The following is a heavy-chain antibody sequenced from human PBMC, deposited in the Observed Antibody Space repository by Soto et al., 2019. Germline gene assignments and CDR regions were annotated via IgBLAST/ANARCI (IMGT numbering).Heavy chain of an antibody. CDR3: ARLRDRSGTASIYNGMDV. CDR1: GVSLTSHY. V-gene: IGHV4-59*11. CDR2: IYYSGST. D-gene: IGHD3-22*01. J-gene: IGHJ6*02. Sequence: SETLSLTCRVSGVSLTSHYWTWIRQSPGKGLEWIGYIYYSGSTNYSPSLKSRLTMSIDTPSNQFSLNLSSVTAADTAIYYCARLRDRSGTASIYNGMDVWGPGTMVTVSS.